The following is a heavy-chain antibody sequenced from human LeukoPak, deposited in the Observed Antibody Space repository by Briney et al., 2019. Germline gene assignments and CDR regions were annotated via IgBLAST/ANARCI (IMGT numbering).Heavy chain of an antibody. D-gene: IGHD3-3*01. CDR3: ARVEYDFWSGYSRGSFDY. CDR1: GYTFTSYY. Sequence: GASVKVSCKASGYTFTSYYMHWVRQAPGQGLEWMGIINPSGGSTSYAQKFQGRVTTTRDTSTSTVYMELSSLRSEDTAVYYCARVEYDFWSGYSRGSFDYWGQGTLVTVSS. J-gene: IGHJ4*02. CDR2: INPSGGST. V-gene: IGHV1-46*01.